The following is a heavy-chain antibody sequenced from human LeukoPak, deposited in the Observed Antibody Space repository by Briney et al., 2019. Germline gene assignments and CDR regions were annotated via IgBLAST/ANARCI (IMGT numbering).Heavy chain of an antibody. CDR1: EFIFSRYN. CDR2: ISSSSSYI. Sequence: GGSLRLSCAGSEFIFSRYNMNWFRQAPGKGLERVSSISSSSSYIFYADSVKGRFTISRDNAKNALYLQMNSLRAEDTAVYYCAKDAQWLVPEGYYYYMDVWGKGTTVTVSS. V-gene: IGHV3-21*01. CDR3: AKDAQWLVPEGYYYYMDV. D-gene: IGHD6-19*01. J-gene: IGHJ6*03.